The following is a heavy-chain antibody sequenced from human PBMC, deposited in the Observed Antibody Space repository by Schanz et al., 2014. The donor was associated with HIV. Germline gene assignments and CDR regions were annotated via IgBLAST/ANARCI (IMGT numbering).Heavy chain of an antibody. CDR1: GGSISSGGYY. CDR3: ARADYYGSGSYYKNYYYGMDV. J-gene: IGHJ6*02. CDR2: IYYSGST. D-gene: IGHD3-10*01. Sequence: QVQLQESGPGLVKPSQTLSLTCTVSGGSISSGGYYWSWIRQHPGKGLEWIGYIYYSGSTYYNPSLTSRVTISVDTSTNQFSLKLSSVTAADTAVYYCARADYYGSGSYYKNYYYGMDVWGQGTTVTVSS. V-gene: IGHV4-31*03.